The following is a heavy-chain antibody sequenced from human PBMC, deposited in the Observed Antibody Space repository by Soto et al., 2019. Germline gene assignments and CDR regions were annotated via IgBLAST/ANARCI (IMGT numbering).Heavy chain of an antibody. V-gene: IGHV3-74*01. D-gene: IGHD3-10*01. J-gene: IGHJ4*02. CDR1: GLIFSHYG. Sequence: XGSLTLSCPASGLIFSHYGMHWVRQAPGKGLVWVSRISPDGRTTTYADSVKGRFTISRDNAKSTLYLQMNSLTVEDGAVYYCADSWLPTSYWGPGTLVTVSS. CDR3: ADSWLPTSY. CDR2: ISPDGRTT.